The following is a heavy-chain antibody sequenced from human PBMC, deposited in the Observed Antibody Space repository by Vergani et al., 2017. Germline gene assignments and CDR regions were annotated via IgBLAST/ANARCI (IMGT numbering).Heavy chain of an antibody. J-gene: IGHJ6*03. V-gene: IGHV1-2*02. Sequence: QVQLVQSGAEVKKPGASVKVSCKASGYTFTGYYMHWVRQAPGQGLEWMGWINPNSGGTNYAQKFQGRVTMTRDTSISTAYMELSRLRSDDTAVYYCASRYIAARPDYYYYYYMDVWGKGTTVTVSS. D-gene: IGHD6-6*01. CDR2: INPNSGGT. CDR1: GYTFTGYY. CDR3: ASRYIAARPDYYYYYYMDV.